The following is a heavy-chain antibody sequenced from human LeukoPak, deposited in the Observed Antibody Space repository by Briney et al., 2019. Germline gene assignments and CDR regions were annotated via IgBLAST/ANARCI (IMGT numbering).Heavy chain of an antibody. Sequence: WASVKVSCKASGYSFTSYGISWVRHAPGQGLEWMGWISAYKGNTNYAQKLQGRVTRTTDTSTSTAYMELRSLRSDDTAVYYCARGKNIVVVPAAGFDYWGQGTLVTVSS. J-gene: IGHJ4*02. CDR3: ARGKNIVVVPAAGFDY. CDR2: ISAYKGNT. D-gene: IGHD2-2*01. CDR1: GYSFTSYG. V-gene: IGHV1-18*01.